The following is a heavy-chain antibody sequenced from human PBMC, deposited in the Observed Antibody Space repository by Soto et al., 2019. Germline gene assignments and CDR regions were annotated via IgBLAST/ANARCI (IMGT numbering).Heavy chain of an antibody. CDR3: ATRPPGGAYRDVFAY. J-gene: IGHJ1*01. V-gene: IGHV4-59*03. Sequence: LSLTCTVSGGSISLYYWTWIRQSPGKGPEWIGYVYHSGTTNYNPSLESRVTMSLDTSKNQFSLKLRAVTTADTAVYYCATRPPGGAYRDVFAYWSQGTLVTVSS. CDR1: GGSISLYY. D-gene: IGHD3-10*01. CDR2: VYHSGTT.